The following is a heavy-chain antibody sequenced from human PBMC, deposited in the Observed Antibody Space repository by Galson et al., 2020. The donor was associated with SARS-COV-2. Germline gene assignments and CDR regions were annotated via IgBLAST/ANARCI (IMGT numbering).Heavy chain of an antibody. CDR2: ISYDGSNK. Sequence: GESLKISCAASGFTFSNYVMHWVRQAPGKGLEWVAVISYDGSNKYYADSVKGRFTISRDNSKNTLYLQMNSLRAEDTAVYYCARARDGGYSCAYDYWGQGTLVTVSS. CDR1: GFTFSNYV. J-gene: IGHJ4*02. CDR3: ARARDGGYSCAYDY. V-gene: IGHV3-30-3*01. D-gene: IGHD5-18*01.